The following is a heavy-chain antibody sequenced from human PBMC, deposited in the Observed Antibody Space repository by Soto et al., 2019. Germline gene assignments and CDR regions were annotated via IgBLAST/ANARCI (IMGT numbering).Heavy chain of an antibody. CDR2: ISAYNGNT. J-gene: IGHJ4*02. Sequence: ASVKVSCKASGYTFTSYGISWVRQAPGQGLEWMGWISAYNGNTNYAQKLQGRVTMTTDTSTSTAYMELRSLRSDDTAVYYCARNTRGPYSSGWYVNFDYWGQGTLVTVSS. CDR3: ARNTRGPYSSGWYVNFDY. CDR1: GYTFTSYG. V-gene: IGHV1-18*01. D-gene: IGHD6-19*01.